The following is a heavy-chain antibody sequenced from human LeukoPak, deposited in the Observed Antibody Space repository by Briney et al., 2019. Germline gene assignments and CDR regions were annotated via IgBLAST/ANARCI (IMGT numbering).Heavy chain of an antibody. CDR2: IIPILGIA. Sequence: SVKVSCTASGGTFSSYAISWVRQAPGQGLEWMGRIIPILGIANYAQKFQGRVTITADKSTSTAYMELSSLRSEDTAVYYCARAPSPRVTNFDYWGQGTLVTVSS. CDR3: ARAPSPRVTNFDY. CDR1: GGTFSSYA. V-gene: IGHV1-69*04. J-gene: IGHJ4*02. D-gene: IGHD4-17*01.